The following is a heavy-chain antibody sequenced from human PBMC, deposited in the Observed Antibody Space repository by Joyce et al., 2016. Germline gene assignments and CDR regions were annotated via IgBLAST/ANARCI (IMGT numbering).Heavy chain of an antibody. V-gene: IGHV5-51*01. CDR2: IYPDDSDT. CDR1: GYRFSDHW. Sequence: EVQLVQSGAEVKKPGESLKISCRASGYRFSDHWIGWVRQMPGQGLEWIGIIYPDDSDTKYSPSFQGQVTISADKSINTAFLQWSGLEASDTAIYYCATRVGGGGSFDYWGQGTRVSVSS. J-gene: IGHJ4*02. CDR3: ATRVGGGGSFDY. D-gene: IGHD1-26*01.